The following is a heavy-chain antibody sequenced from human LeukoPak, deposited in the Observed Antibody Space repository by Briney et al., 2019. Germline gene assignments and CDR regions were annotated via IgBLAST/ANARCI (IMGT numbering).Heavy chain of an antibody. J-gene: IGHJ4*02. Sequence: PSETLSLTCAVSGGSISSGGYSWSWIRQPPGKGLEWIGYIYHSGSTYYNPSLKSRVTISVDRSKNQFSLKLSSVTAADTAVYYCARGYCGGDCYSPRITKLFDYWGQGTLVTVSS. D-gene: IGHD2-21*02. CDR3: ARGYCGGDCYSPRITKLFDY. CDR1: GGSISSGGYS. V-gene: IGHV4-30-2*01. CDR2: IYHSGST.